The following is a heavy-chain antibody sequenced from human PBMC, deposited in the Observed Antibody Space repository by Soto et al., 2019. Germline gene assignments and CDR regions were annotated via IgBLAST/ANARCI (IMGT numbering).Heavy chain of an antibody. D-gene: IGHD2-2*01. J-gene: IGHJ5*02. CDR2: IYPGDSDT. CDR3: ARGIVVVPAAINWFDP. CDR1: GYRFTLYF. Sequence: PGESLKLSCKGSGYRFTLYFIGWVRQLPGKGLEWMGIIYPGDSDTRYSPSFQGQVTISADKSISTAYLQWSGLKASDTAMYYCARGIVVVPAAINWFDPWGQGTLVTVS. V-gene: IGHV5-51*01.